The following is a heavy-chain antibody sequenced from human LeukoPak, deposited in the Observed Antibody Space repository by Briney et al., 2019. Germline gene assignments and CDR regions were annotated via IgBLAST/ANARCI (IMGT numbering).Heavy chain of an antibody. D-gene: IGHD1-26*01. Sequence: SGTLSLTCTVSGGSISSYYWSWIRQPPGKGLEWIGYIYYSGSTNYNPSLKSRVTISVDTSKNQFSLKLSSVTAADTAVYYCARVSVITQYNGSPDYFASWGQGTLLTVS. J-gene: IGHJ4*02. CDR2: IYYSGST. CDR1: GGSISSYY. CDR3: ARVSVITQYNGSPDYFAS. V-gene: IGHV4-59*01.